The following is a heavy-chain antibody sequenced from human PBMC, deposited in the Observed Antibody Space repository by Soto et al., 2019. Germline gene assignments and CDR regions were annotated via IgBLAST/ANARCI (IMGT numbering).Heavy chain of an antibody. V-gene: IGHV3-48*03. Sequence: EVQLVESGGGLVQPGGSLRLSCAASGFTFSSYEMNWVRQAPGKGLEWVSYISSSGSTIYYADSVKGRFTISRDNAKNSLYLQINSLRAEDTAVYYCASRHGGMVRGPSTTVYYYYGMDVWGQGTTVTVSS. D-gene: IGHD3-10*01. J-gene: IGHJ6*02. CDR2: ISSSGSTI. CDR1: GFTFSSYE. CDR3: ASRHGGMVRGPSTTVYYYYGMDV.